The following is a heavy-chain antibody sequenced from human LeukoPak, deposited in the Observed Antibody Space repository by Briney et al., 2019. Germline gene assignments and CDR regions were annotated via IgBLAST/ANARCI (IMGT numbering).Heavy chain of an antibody. CDR2: VSGSGAIA. D-gene: IGHD1-26*01. Sequence: PGGSLRLSCAASGFTFNNYAMSWGRQAPGKGLEWVSTVSGSGAIAYYTDSDKGRFTISRDNSKNTLYLQMSSLTAKDTAVYHCAKDRSIGTYYTFDSWGQGTLVTVSS. CDR1: GFTFNNYA. CDR3: AKDRSIGTYYTFDS. V-gene: IGHV3-23*01. J-gene: IGHJ4*02.